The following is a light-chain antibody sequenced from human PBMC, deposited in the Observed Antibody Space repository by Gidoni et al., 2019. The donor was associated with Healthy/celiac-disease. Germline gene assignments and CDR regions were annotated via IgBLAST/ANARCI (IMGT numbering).Light chain of an antibody. Sequence: DIHMTQSPSSLPASVGDRVTITCQASQDISNYLNWYQQKPGKAPKLLIYDASNLETGVPSRFSGSGSGTDFTFTISSLQPEDIATYYCQQYDNLPITFGQGTRLEIK. V-gene: IGKV1-33*01. CDR3: QQYDNLPIT. CDR2: DAS. J-gene: IGKJ5*01. CDR1: QDISNY.